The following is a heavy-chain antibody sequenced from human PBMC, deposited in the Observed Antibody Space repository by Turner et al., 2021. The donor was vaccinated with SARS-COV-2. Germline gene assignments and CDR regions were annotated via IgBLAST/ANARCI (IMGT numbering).Heavy chain of an antibody. D-gene: IGHD3-10*01. CDR3: AKDGAPFLLYFGEPTFYFDY. CDR2: ISYDGSNK. Sequence: QVQLVESGGGVVQPGRSLRLSCAASGFPFSSYGMHWVRQAPGKGLEWVAVISYDGSNKYYADSVKGRFTISRDNSKNTLYLQMNSLRAEDTDVYYCAKDGAPFLLYFGEPTFYFDYWGQGTLVTVSS. J-gene: IGHJ4*02. CDR1: GFPFSSYG. V-gene: IGHV3-30*18.